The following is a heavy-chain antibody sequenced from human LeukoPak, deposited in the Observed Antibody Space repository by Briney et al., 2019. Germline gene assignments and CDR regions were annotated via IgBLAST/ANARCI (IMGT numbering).Heavy chain of an antibody. J-gene: IGHJ4*02. V-gene: IGHV5-51*01. CDR3: ARRRDRGNYFDY. D-gene: IGHD1-26*01. Sequence: GEYLKISCKGSRYNFTSYWIGWVRQMPGKGLEWMGIIYPGDSVTGYIPSFQGQVTITADKSINIAYLQWSSLKASDTAIYYSARRRDRGNYFDYWGQGTLVTVSS. CDR1: RYNFTSYW. CDR2: IYPGDSVT.